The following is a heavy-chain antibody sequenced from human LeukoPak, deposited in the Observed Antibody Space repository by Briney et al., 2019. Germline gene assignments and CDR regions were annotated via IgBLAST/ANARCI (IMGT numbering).Heavy chain of an antibody. CDR1: EFSVRNIY. CDR3: TRAIPDPFDI. Sequence: GGSLRLSGAASEFSVRNIYMSWVRQAPGKGLEWLSAIYGGGSTHYANSVKGRFTISRDSSRNTLNLQMHSLRAEDTAVYYCTRAIPDPFDIWGQGTMVTVSS. J-gene: IGHJ3*02. D-gene: IGHD2-2*02. V-gene: IGHV3-53*01. CDR2: IYGGGST.